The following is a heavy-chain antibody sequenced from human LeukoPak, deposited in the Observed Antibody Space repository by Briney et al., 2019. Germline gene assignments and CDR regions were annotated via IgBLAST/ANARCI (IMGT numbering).Heavy chain of an antibody. CDR1: GYTFIGYF. D-gene: IGHD5-18*01. J-gene: IGHJ4*02. Sequence: ASAKVSCKASGYTFIGYFIHWVRQAPGQGLEWMGWINPNSGDTNYAQKFQGRVTMTRYTAISTAYMELSRLRSDDTAVYYCARDERQDSTGYPFDYWGQGTLVTVSS. CDR3: ARDERQDSTGYPFDY. V-gene: IGHV1-2*02. CDR2: INPNSGDT.